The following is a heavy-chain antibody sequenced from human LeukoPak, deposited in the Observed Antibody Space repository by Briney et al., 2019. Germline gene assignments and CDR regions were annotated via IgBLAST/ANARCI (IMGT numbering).Heavy chain of an antibody. D-gene: IGHD6-13*01. CDR3: ARHHSGYSSSWPTEYFQH. V-gene: IGHV4-39*01. CDR2: IYYSGST. Sequence: SETLSLTCTVSGGSISSSSYYWGWIRQPPGKGLEWIGGIYYSGSTYYNPSLKSRVTISVDTSKNQFSLKLSSVTAADTAVYYCARHHSGYSSSWPTEYFQHWGQGTLVTVSS. J-gene: IGHJ1*01. CDR1: GGSISSSSYY.